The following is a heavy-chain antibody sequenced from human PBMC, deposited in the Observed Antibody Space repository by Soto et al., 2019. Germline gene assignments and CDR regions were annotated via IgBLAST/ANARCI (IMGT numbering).Heavy chain of an antibody. D-gene: IGHD3-3*01. J-gene: IGHJ5*02. CDR2: INPNSGAT. V-gene: IGHV1-2*02. CDR3: ARGGGTILAPLP. CDR1: GYTFTGYF. Sequence: ASVKVSCKASGYTFTGYFMHWVRQAPGQGLEWMGWINPNSGATKYAQKFQGRVTLSRDTSIRTAYMELSGLRSDDTAVYYCARGGGTILAPLPWGQGTLVTVYS.